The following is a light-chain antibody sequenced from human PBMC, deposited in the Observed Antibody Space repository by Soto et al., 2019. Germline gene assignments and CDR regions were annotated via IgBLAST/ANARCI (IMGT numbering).Light chain of an antibody. CDR2: SDN. V-gene: IGLV1-44*01. CDR1: SSNIGTNT. J-gene: IGLJ2*01. CDR3: AAWDVSLVV. Sequence: QSVLTQPPSASGTPGQRVTISCSGSSSNIGTNTVIWYQQLPGAAPKLLMYSDNQRPSGVPDRFSGSKSGTSASLVSSGLKSEDEADYYCAAWDVSLVVFGGGTKLTVL.